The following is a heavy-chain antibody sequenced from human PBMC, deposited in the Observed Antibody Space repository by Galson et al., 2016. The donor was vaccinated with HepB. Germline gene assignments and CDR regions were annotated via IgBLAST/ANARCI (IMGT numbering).Heavy chain of an antibody. CDR3: ARALIGASRLDY. CDR2: IWYAGSDK. J-gene: IGHJ4*02. V-gene: IGHV3-33*01. CDR1: GFTFSDYG. D-gene: IGHD1-26*01. Sequence: SLRLSCAASGFTFSDYGMHWVRQAPGKGLEWVAVIWYAGSDKYYADSVKGRFTISRDNSKNTLYLQMNSLRAEDTAVYYCARALIGASRLDYWGQGTLVTVSS.